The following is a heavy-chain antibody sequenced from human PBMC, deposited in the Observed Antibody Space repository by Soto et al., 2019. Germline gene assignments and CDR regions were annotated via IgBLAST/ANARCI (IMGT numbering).Heavy chain of an antibody. J-gene: IGHJ4*02. D-gene: IGHD2-8*01. V-gene: IGHV1-2*02. CDR1: GYTFTGYY. CDR3: ARGWEWWPDFDY. Sequence: QVQLVQSGAEVKKPGASVKVSCKASGYTFTGYYMHWVRQAPGQGLEWMGWINPNSGGTNYAQKSQGRVDMARETSISSAYMELRRMISDDTAVDYCARGWEWWPDFDYWGQGTLVTVSS. CDR2: INPNSGGT.